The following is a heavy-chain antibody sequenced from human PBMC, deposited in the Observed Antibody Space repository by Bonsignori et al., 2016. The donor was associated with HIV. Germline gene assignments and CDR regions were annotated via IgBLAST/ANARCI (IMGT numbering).Heavy chain of an antibody. CDR1: GFTFGNFA. D-gene: IGHD3-16*02. J-gene: IGHJ5*02. Sequence: EVQLLESGGGLVQPGGSLRVSCATSGFTFGNFAMSWVRQAPGKALEWVSCISGSGTNTVYAESVKGRFTISRDHSNRTLYLNMNSLRAEDTARYYCVKALIGSSARPTSFDPWGQGTLVTVTS. V-gene: IGHV3-23*01. CDR3: VKALIGSSARPTSFDP. CDR2: ISGSGTNT.